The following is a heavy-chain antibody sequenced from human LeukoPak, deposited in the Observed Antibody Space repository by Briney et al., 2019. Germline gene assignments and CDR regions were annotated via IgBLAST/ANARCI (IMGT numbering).Heavy chain of an antibody. CDR2: ISRSGNTI. CDR1: GFTFSGCE. D-gene: IGHD3-10*01. V-gene: IGHV3-48*03. Sequence: GGSLRLSCAISGFTFSGCELTWVRQAPGKGLEWISYISRSGNTIYYADSVKGRFTTSRDNAKNSLYLQMDSLRVEDTAVYYCARVATMVRVPLDALDIWGQGTMVSVSS. CDR3: ARVATMVRVPLDALDI. J-gene: IGHJ3*02.